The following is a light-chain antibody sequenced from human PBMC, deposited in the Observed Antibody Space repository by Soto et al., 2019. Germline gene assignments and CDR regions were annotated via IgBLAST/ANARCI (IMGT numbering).Light chain of an antibody. Sequence: QSVLTQPASVSGSPGQSITISCTGTSSDIGGYRFVSWYQQYPGKTPTLMIYEVNNRPSGLSNRFSGSKSGNTASLTISGLQPEDEADYYCSSFTSSSTLIFGTGTQLTV. CDR2: EVN. CDR1: SSDIGGYRF. J-gene: IGLJ2*01. CDR3: SSFTSSSTLI. V-gene: IGLV2-14*01.